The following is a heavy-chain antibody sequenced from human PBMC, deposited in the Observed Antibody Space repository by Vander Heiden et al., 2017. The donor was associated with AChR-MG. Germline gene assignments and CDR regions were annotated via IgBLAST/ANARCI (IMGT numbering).Heavy chain of an antibody. Sequence: EVQLLESGGGLIQPGGSLRLSCAASGFTFSPYAMSWVRQAPGKGLEWVSAISGSGGTTYYAKSVKGRFTISRDNSKNTLYLQMNSLRAEDTAVYYCAKDGVVVVAAAYFDYWGQGTLVTVSS. D-gene: IGHD2-15*01. CDR2: ISGSGGTT. CDR3: AKDGVVVVAAAYFDY. V-gene: IGHV3-23*01. CDR1: GFTFSPYA. J-gene: IGHJ4*02.